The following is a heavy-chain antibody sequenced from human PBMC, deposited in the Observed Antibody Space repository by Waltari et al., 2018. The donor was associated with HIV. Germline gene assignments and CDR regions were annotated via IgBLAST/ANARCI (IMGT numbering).Heavy chain of an antibody. CDR2: IDWNDNK. V-gene: IGHV2-70*04. J-gene: IGHJ4*02. D-gene: IGHD6-13*01. CDR3: ARTAFRSSPD. CDR1: GFSLRTTGMR. Sequence: QVTLKESGPALVRPTQTLTLTCTFSGFSLRTTGMRVSWIRQPPGKALEWLADIDWNDNKFFNTSLTTRRTISEDSSKNQVVLSVTNVDPVDTGTYFCARTAFRSSPDWGQGILVTVSS.